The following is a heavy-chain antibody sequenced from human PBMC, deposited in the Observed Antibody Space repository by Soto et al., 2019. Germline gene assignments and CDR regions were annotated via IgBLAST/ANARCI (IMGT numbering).Heavy chain of an antibody. CDR3: ARAIRDGYSSGRLDY. J-gene: IGHJ4*02. V-gene: IGHV4-4*02. CDR1: GGSISSGNW. D-gene: IGHD3-10*01. Sequence: SETLSLTCDVSGGSISSGNWWSWVRQTPEKGLEWIGEIFHSGSTNYNPSLKSRVTISVDNSKNQFSLILSSVTAADTAVYYCARAIRDGYSSGRLDYWGQGTLVTVSS. CDR2: IFHSGST.